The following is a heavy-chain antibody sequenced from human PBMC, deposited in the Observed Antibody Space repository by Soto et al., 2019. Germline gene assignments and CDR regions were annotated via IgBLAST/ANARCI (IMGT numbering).Heavy chain of an antibody. CDR1: GGSISSYY. D-gene: IGHD3-3*01. CDR2: IYYSGST. J-gene: IGHJ5*02. V-gene: IGHV4-59*01. Sequence: SETLSLTCTVSGGSISSYYWSWIRQPPGKGLERIGYIYYSGSTNYNPSLKSRVTISVDTSKNQFSQKLSSVTAADTAVYYCARVSPTQTYNFWSVPLSDPRVQGSLDPVPS. CDR3: ARVSPTQTYNFWSVPLSDP.